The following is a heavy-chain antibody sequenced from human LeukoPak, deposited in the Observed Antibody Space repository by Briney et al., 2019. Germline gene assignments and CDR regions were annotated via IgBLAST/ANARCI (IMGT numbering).Heavy chain of an antibody. J-gene: IGHJ6*03. CDR1: GGSFSNYY. D-gene: IGHD1-7*01. Sequence: SETLSLTCAVYGGSFSNYYWSWIRQSPGKGLEWIGEINDSGTINYNPSLMSCVTISVDKSKNQFSLKLSSVTAADTAVYYCARRWNYGRNCYIDVWGKGATVSVSS. CDR2: INDSGTI. CDR3: ARRWNYGRNCYIDV. V-gene: IGHV4-34*01.